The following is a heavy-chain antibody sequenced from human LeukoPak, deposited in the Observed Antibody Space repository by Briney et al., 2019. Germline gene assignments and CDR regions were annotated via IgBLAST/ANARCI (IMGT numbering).Heavy chain of an antibody. CDR2: IYSGGST. V-gene: IGHV3-66*01. CDR1: GFTVSSNY. D-gene: IGHD2-21*02. CDR3: ARGVVTASDAFDI. Sequence: GGPLRLSCAASGFTVSSNYMSWVRQAPGKGLEWVSVIYSGGSTYYADSVKGRFTISRDNSKNKLYLQMNSLRAEDTAVYYCARGVVTASDAFDIWGQGTMVTVSS. J-gene: IGHJ3*02.